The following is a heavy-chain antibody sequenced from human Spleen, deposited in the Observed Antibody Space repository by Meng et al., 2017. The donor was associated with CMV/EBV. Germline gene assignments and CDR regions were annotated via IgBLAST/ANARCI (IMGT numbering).Heavy chain of an antibody. J-gene: IGHJ6*02. CDR2: ICSGDST. CDR3: VRHIRRGSLTLIGFSYGMDV. CDR1: GFTVSIGH. Sequence: GGSLRLSCAASGFTVSIGHMNWVRQAPGKGLEWVSVICSGDSTDYADSVKGRFTISRDSSMNTLYLQMNSLRAEDTAIYYCVRHIRRGSLTLIGFSYGMDVWGQGTTVTVSS. D-gene: IGHD1-26*01. V-gene: IGHV3-53*01.